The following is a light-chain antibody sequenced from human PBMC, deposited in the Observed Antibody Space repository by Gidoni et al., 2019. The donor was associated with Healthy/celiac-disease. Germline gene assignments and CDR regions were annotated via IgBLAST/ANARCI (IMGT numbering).Light chain of an antibody. V-gene: IGKV3-20*01. CDR3: QHYGASPT. CDR2: GAS. Sequence: EIVLTQSPGTLSLSPGGRATLSCRASQSVTNYLAWYQQKSGQAPRLLIYGASNRATGIPDKFSGSGSGTYFTLTISRLEPEDFAVFYCQHYGASPTFGPGTKVDIK. J-gene: IGKJ3*01. CDR1: QSVTNY.